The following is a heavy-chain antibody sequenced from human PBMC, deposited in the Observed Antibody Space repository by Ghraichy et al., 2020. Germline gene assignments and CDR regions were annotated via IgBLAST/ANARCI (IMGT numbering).Heavy chain of an antibody. J-gene: IGHJ4*02. CDR1: GGSISSYY. Sequence: SETLSLTCTVSGGSISSYYCSWIRQPSGNGLEWIGRIYTSGSTNDNPSLKSRVTMSVDTSKNQFSLKLSSVTAADTAVYYGARDDYYDSSGYSDYWGQGTLVTVSS. D-gene: IGHD3-22*01. CDR2: IYTSGST. V-gene: IGHV4-4*07. CDR3: ARDDYYDSSGYSDY.